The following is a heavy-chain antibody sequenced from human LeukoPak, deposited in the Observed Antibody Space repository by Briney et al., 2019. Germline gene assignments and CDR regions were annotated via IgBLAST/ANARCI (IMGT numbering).Heavy chain of an antibody. CDR2: IIPIFGTA. D-gene: IGHD6-13*01. CDR1: GGTFSSYA. V-gene: IGHV1-69*01. CDR3: ARAVLYSSSWSPIDY. J-gene: IGHJ4*02. Sequence: GASVKVSCKASGGTFSSYAISRVRQAPGQGLEWMGGIIPIFGTANYAQKLQGRVTITADESTSTAYMELSCLRSEDTAVYYCARAVLYSSSWSPIDYWGQGTLVTVSS.